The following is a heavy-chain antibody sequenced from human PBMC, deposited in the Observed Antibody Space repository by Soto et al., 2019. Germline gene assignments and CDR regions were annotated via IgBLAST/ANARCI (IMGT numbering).Heavy chain of an antibody. V-gene: IGHV1-69*06. D-gene: IGHD3-10*01. J-gene: IGHJ6*02. Sequence: GASVTVSCKASGGTFSSYAISWVRQAPGQGLEWMGGIIPIFGTANYAQKFQGRVTITADKSTSTAYMELSSLRSEDTAVYYCASLMSSGYYYGMDVWGQGTTVTVSS. CDR1: GGTFSSYA. CDR2: IIPIFGTA. CDR3: ASLMSSGYYYGMDV.